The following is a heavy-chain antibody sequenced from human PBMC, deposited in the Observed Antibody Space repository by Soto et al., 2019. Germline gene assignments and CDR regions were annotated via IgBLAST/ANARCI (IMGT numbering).Heavy chain of an antibody. D-gene: IGHD3-10*01. CDR3: SDGGEVSFNFVY. Sequence: EVQLLESGGGLVPPGGSLRLSCAASGFAFSSYAMSWVRQAQGKGLEWVSGISVSGGNTYYGDSAKGRFTISRDNSKNTLYLQMNNPRAEDTAVYYWSDGGEVSFNFVYWGQGTQVTVSS. J-gene: IGHJ4*02. CDR1: GFAFSSYA. V-gene: IGHV3-23*01. CDR2: ISVSGGNT.